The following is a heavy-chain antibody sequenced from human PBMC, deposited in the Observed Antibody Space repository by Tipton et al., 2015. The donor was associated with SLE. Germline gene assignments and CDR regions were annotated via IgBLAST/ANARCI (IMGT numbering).Heavy chain of an antibody. CDR2: ISGSGGST. V-gene: IGHV3-23*01. D-gene: IGHD3-22*01. CDR3: ARDQGIVVPDAFDI. Sequence: GSLRLSCAASGFTFSSYAMSWVRQPPVKGLGWVSAISGSGGSTYYADSVKGRFTISRDNAKNSLYLQMNSLRAEDTAVYYCARDQGIVVPDAFDIWGQGTMVTVSS. J-gene: IGHJ3*02. CDR1: GFTFSSYA.